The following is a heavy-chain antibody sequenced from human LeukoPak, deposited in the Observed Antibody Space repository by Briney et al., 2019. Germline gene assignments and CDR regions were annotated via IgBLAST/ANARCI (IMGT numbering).Heavy chain of an antibody. D-gene: IGHD6-19*01. V-gene: IGHV3-74*01. CDR3: ASITAGIAVEGLRPSWFDP. CDR1: GFTFSSYW. Sequence: LTGGSLRLSCAVSGFTFSSYWMHWVRQAPGKGLVWVSRLNPDGSVTNYADSVEGRYTISRDNVKNTLYLQMNSLRAEDTAVYYCASITAGIAVEGLRPSWFDPWGQGTLVTVSS. CDR2: LNPDGSVT. J-gene: IGHJ5*02.